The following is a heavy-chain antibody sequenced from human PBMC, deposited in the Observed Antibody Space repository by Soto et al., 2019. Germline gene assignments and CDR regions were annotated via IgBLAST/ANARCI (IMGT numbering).Heavy chain of an antibody. CDR1: GGSISSYD. CDR3: ARRYGASFDY. Sequence: SETLSVTCAVAGGSISSYDWSWIRQTPGKGLEWIGYIHYSGSTNYNPSLKSRVTISVDTSKNQFSLKLSSVTAADTAVYYCARRYGASFDYWGQGTLVTVSS. D-gene: IGHD4-17*01. J-gene: IGHJ4*02. V-gene: IGHV4-59*01. CDR2: IHYSGST.